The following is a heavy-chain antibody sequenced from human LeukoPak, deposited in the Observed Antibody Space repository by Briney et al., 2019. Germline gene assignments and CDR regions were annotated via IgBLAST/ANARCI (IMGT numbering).Heavy chain of an antibody. CDR3: ARASSGSTSDGHYFDY. Sequence: PSETLSLTCTVSGGSISSYYWSWIRQPPGKGLEWIGYIYYSGSTNYNPSLKSRVTISVDTSKNQFSLKLSSVTAADTAVYYCARASSGSTSDGHYFDYWGQGTLVTVSS. J-gene: IGHJ4*02. D-gene: IGHD6-19*01. CDR2: IYYSGST. V-gene: IGHV4-59*12. CDR1: GGSISSYY.